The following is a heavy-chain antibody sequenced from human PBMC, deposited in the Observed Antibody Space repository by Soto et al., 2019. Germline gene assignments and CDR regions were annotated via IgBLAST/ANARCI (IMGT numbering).Heavy chain of an antibody. CDR1: GGTFSSYA. CDR3: ARWRFGDTPFDY. D-gene: IGHD3-10*01. Sequence: GASVKVSCKASGGTFSSYAISWVRQAPGQGLEWMGGIIPIFGTANYAQKFQGRVTITADESTSTAYMELSSLRSEDTAVYYCARWRFGDTPFDYWGQGTLVTVSS. V-gene: IGHV1-69*13. CDR2: IIPIFGTA. J-gene: IGHJ4*02.